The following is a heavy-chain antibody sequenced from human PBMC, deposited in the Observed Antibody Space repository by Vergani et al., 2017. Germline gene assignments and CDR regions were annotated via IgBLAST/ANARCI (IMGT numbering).Heavy chain of an antibody. J-gene: IGHJ4*02. CDR2: ISYDGSNK. D-gene: IGHD3-10*01. V-gene: IGHV3-30*18. CDR3: VKDPGAYYYGSGSYPHYFDY. CDR1: GFTFSSYG. Sequence: QVQLVESGGGVVQPGRSLRLSCAASGFTFSSYGMHWVRQAPGKGLEWVAVISYDGSNKYYADSVKGRFTISRDNSKNTLYLQMSSLRAEDTAVYYCVKDPGAYYYGSGSYPHYFDYWGQGTLVTVSS.